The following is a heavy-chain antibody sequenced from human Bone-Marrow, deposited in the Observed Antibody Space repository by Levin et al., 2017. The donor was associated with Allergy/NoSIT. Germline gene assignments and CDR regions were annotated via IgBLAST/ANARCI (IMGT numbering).Heavy chain of an antibody. CDR2: INPAGSDK. J-gene: IGHJ4*02. Sequence: GESLKISCAASGFTFSDYWMAWVRQATGKGLEWLGNINPAGSDKNYVDSVRGRFTISRDNAENSLFLEMNNLGVGDTAVYYCARDFRPNSDYQGWGDYWGQGILVTVSS. V-gene: IGHV3-7*01. CDR3: ARDFRPNSDYQGWGDY. D-gene: IGHD3-10*01. CDR1: GFTFSDYW.